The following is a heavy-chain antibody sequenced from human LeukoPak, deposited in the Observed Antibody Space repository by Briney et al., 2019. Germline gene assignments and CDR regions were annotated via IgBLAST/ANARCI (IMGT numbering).Heavy chain of an antibody. CDR1: GFTFDDYA. Sequence: GGSLRLSCAASGFTFDDYAMHWVRQAPGKGLEWVSLVSWDGGSTYYADSVKGRFTISRDNSKNSLYLQMNSLRAEGTALYYCAKDATISHRYLDYWGQGTLVTVSS. V-gene: IGHV3-43D*03. CDR3: AKDATISHRYLDY. J-gene: IGHJ4*02. D-gene: IGHD5-12*01. CDR2: VSWDGGST.